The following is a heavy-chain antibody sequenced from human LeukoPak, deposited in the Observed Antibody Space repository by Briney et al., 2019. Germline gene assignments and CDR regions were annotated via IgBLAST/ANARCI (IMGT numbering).Heavy chain of an antibody. Sequence: GGSLRLSCAASGFTFSSYSMNWVRQAPGKGLEWVSSISSSSSYIYYADSVKGRFTISRDNAKNSLYVQMNSLRAEDTAVYYCARDLLTAMEGQFGYWGQGTLVTVSS. CDR2: ISSSSSYI. J-gene: IGHJ4*02. V-gene: IGHV3-21*01. CDR1: GFTFSSYS. CDR3: ARDLLTAMEGQFGY. D-gene: IGHD5-18*01.